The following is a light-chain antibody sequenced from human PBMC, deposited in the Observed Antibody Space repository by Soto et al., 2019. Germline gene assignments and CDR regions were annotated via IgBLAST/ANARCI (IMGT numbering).Light chain of an antibody. V-gene: IGKV1-5*02. CDR2: DAS. J-gene: IGKJ1*01. CDR1: QTISSW. CDR3: QQYNSWT. Sequence: DIQMTQSPSTLSASVGDRVTIFCRASQTISSWLAWYQQKPGKAPKLLIYDASSLESGVPSRFSGSGSGTEFTLTISSLQPDDFATYYCQQYNSWTFGQGTKVDIK.